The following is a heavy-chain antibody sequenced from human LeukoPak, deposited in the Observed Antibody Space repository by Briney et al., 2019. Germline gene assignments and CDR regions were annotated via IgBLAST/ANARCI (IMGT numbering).Heavy chain of an antibody. CDR3: XXXXXXXXDSSXXXXXDX. CDR2: IYYSGST. J-gene: IGHJ4*02. V-gene: IGHV4-39*01. D-gene: IGHD3-22*01. CDR1: GGSISSSSYY. Sequence: SETLSLTCTVSGGSISSSSYYWGWIRQPPGKGLEWIGSIYYSGSTYYNPSLKSRVTISVDTSKNQFSLKLISVTAADTSLYYXXXXXXXXXDSSXXXXXDXXXQXTLVTVSS.